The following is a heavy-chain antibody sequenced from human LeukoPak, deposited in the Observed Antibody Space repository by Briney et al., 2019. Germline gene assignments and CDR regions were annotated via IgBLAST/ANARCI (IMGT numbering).Heavy chain of an antibody. CDR3: ARDDGYDILTGYADY. V-gene: IGHV3-33*01. D-gene: IGHD3-9*01. Sequence: PGRSLRLSCAASGFTFSSYGMHWVRQAPGKGLEWVAVIWYDGSNKYYADSVKGRFTISRDNSKNTLYLQMNGLRAEDTAVYYCARDDGYDILTGYADYWGQGTLVTVSS. J-gene: IGHJ4*02. CDR1: GFTFSSYG. CDR2: IWYDGSNK.